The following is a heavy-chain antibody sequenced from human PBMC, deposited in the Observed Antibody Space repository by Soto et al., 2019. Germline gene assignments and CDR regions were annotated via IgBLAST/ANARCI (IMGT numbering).Heavy chain of an antibody. CDR2: INACNGNT. Sequence: ASVKVSCKASGYTFTSYGISWVRQAPGQGLEWMGWINACNGNTKYSQKFQGRVTITRDTSASTAYMELSSLRSEDTAVYYCARDPMDYGDYLNWFDPWGQGTLVTVSS. CDR3: ARDPMDYGDYLNWFDP. V-gene: IGHV1-18*01. D-gene: IGHD4-17*01. CDR1: GYTFTSYG. J-gene: IGHJ5*02.